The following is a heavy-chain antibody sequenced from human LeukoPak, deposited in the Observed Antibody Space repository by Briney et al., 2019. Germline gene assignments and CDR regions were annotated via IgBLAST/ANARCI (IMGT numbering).Heavy chain of an antibody. CDR1: GGSISSSSYY. Sequence: SETLSLTCTVSGGSISSSSYYWGWIRQPPGKGLEWIGSIYYSGSTYYNPSLKSRVTISVDTSKNQFSLKLSSVTAADTAVYYCASISFPPYYDYVWGSPTYGMDVWGQGTTVTVSS. CDR3: ASISFPPYYDYVWGSPTYGMDV. CDR2: IYYSGST. D-gene: IGHD3-16*01. V-gene: IGHV4-39*07. J-gene: IGHJ6*02.